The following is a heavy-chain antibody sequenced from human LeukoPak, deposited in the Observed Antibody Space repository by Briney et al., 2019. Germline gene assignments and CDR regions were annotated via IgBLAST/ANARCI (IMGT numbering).Heavy chain of an antibody. CDR3: ARGDLSLNY. CDR2: ISNSGTYI. V-gene: IGHV3-21*01. D-gene: IGHD3-16*01. CDR1: GFTFSSYS. Sequence: GGSLRLSCAASGFTFSSYSMNWVRQAPGKGLEWVSSISNSGTYIYYADSVKGRFTISRDNDKNSLYPQMNSLRAEDTAVYYCARGDLSLNYWGQGTLVTVSS. J-gene: IGHJ4*02.